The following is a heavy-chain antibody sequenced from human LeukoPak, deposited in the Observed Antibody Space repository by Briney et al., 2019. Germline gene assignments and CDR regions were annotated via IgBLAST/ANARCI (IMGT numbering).Heavy chain of an antibody. CDR3: ARGGVATITDYFDY. V-gene: IGHV4-59*01. J-gene: IGHJ4*02. D-gene: IGHD5-12*01. CDR2: INHSGST. CDR1: GDSITNYS. Sequence: SETLSLTCSVSGDSITNYSWSWIRQPPGKGLEWIGEINHSGSTNYNPSLKSRVTISVDTSKNQFSLKLSSVTAADTAVYYCARGGVATITDYFDYWGQGTLVTVSS.